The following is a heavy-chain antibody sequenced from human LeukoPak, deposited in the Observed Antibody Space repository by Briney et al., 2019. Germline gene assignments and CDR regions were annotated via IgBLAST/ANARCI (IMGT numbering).Heavy chain of an antibody. V-gene: IGHV3-21*01. D-gene: IGHD3-16*02. CDR3: ARTMITFGGVIAGLDY. CDR1: GFTFSSYS. J-gene: IGHJ4*02. Sequence: PGGSLRLSCAASGFTFSSYSMNWVRQAPGKGLEWVSSISSSSSYIYYADSVKGRFTISRDNAKNSLYLQMNSLRAEDTAVYYCARTMITFGGVIAGLDYWGQGTLVTVSS. CDR2: ISSSSSYI.